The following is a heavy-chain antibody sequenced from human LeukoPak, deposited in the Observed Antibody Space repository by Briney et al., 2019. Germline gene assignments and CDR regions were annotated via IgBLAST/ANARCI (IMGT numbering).Heavy chain of an antibody. CDR2: ISWNSGSI. Sequence: GGSLRLSCAASGFTFDDYAMHWVRRAPGKGLEWVSGISWNSGSIGYADSVKGRFTISRDNAKNTLYLQMDSLRAEDTAVYYCTRVSTTDDYWGQGTLVTVSS. D-gene: IGHD2/OR15-2a*01. CDR1: GFTFDDYA. J-gene: IGHJ4*02. V-gene: IGHV3-9*01. CDR3: TRVSTTDDY.